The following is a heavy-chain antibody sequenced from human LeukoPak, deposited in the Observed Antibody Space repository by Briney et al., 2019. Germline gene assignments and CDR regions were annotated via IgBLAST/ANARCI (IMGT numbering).Heavy chain of an antibody. CDR2: ISSNGGST. D-gene: IGHD3-10*01. Sequence: GGSLRLSYSASGFTFSSYAMHWVRQAPGKGLEYVSAISSNGGSTYYADSVKGRSTISRDNSMNTLYLQMSSLRVEDTAVYYCVSTYGSTPYWGQGTLVTVSS. CDR3: VSTYGSTPY. V-gene: IGHV3-64D*06. CDR1: GFTFSSYA. J-gene: IGHJ4*02.